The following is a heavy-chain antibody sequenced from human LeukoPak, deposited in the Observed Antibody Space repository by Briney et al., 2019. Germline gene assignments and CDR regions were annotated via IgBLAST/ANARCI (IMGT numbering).Heavy chain of an antibody. J-gene: IGHJ4*02. CDR2: IYSGGST. CDR3: ARLHYGSGSYPSDY. D-gene: IGHD3-10*01. CDR1: GFTVSSNY. Sequence: GGSLRLSCAASGFTVSSNYMSWVRQAPGKGLEWVSVIYSGGSTYYADSVKGRFTISRDNSNNTLYLQMNSLRAEDTAVYYCARLHYGSGSYPSDYWGQGTLVTVSS. V-gene: IGHV3-66*04.